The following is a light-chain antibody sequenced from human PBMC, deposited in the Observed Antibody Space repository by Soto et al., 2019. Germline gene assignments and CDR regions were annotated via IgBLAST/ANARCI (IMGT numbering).Light chain of an antibody. V-gene: IGKV3-15*01. CDR2: DAS. J-gene: IGKJ2*01. CDR1: QSVSND. Sequence: ETVMTQSPATLSVSPGGRATLSCRASQSVSNDLAWYQQKPGQAPMLLIYDASTRATGIPARFSGSGSGTEFTLAISSLQSEDFAVYYCHQYHNWPPGTFGQGTKLQIK. CDR3: HQYHNWPPGT.